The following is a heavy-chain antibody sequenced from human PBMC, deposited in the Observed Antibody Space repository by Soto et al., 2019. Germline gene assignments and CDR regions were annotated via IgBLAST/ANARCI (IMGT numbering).Heavy chain of an antibody. CDR2: IYYSGST. D-gene: IGHD6-13*01. Sequence: SETLSLTCAVYGGSFSGYYWSWIRQPPGKGLEWIGYIYYSGSTNYNPSLKSRVTISVDTSKNQFSLKLSSVTAADTAVYYCARERAAAADYYYYGMDVWGQGTTVTVSS. J-gene: IGHJ6*02. CDR1: GGSFSGYY. V-gene: IGHV4-59*01. CDR3: ARERAAAADYYYYGMDV.